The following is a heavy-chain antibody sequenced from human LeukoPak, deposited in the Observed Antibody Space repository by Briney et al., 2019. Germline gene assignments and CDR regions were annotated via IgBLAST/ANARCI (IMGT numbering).Heavy chain of an antibody. CDR2: INPNSGGT. CDR1: GYTFTGYY. Sequence: GASVEVSCKASGYTFTGYYMHWVRQAPGQGLEWMGWINPNSGGTNYAQKFQGRVTMTRDTSISTAYMELSRLRSDDTAVYYCAREDVGLRAFDIWGQGTMVTVSS. CDR3: AREDVGLRAFDI. D-gene: IGHD2-15*01. V-gene: IGHV1-2*02. J-gene: IGHJ3*02.